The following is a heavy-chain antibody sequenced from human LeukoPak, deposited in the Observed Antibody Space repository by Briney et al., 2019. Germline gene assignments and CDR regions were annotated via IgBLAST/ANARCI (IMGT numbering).Heavy chain of an antibody. V-gene: IGHV3-30*18. J-gene: IGHJ4*02. CDR1: GFTFSSYG. CDR2: ISYDGSNK. Sequence: GGSLRLSCAASGFTFSSYGMHWVRQAPGKGLEWVAVISYDGSNKYYADSVKGRFTISRDNSKNTLYLQMSSLRAEDTAVYYCAKDYYDSSGYLYYFDYWGQGTLVTVSS. D-gene: IGHD3-22*01. CDR3: AKDYYDSSGYLYYFDY.